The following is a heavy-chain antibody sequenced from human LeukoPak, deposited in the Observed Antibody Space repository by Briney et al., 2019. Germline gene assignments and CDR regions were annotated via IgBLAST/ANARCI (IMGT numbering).Heavy chain of an antibody. V-gene: IGHV4-39*07. Sequence: PSETLSLTCTVSGGSISSSSYYWGWIRQPPGKGLEWIGSIYYSGSTYYNPSLKSRVTISVDTSKNQFSLKLSPVTAADTAVYYCASNSFDYYGSGSYSVDYWGQGTLVTVSS. J-gene: IGHJ4*02. CDR3: ASNSFDYYGSGSYSVDY. CDR1: GGSISSSSYY. D-gene: IGHD3-10*01. CDR2: IYYSGST.